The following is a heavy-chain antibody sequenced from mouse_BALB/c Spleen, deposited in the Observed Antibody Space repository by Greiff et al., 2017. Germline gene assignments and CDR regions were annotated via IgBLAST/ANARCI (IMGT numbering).Heavy chain of an antibody. CDR3: GRNYYGNYVGAMDY. D-gene: IGHD2-1*01. CDR1: GYTFTDYN. CDR2: IYPYNGGT. J-gene: IGHJ4*01. V-gene: IGHV1S29*02. Sequence: EVQLQQSGPELVKPGASVKISCKASGYTFTDYNMHWVKQSHGKSLEWIGYIYPYNGGTGYNQKFKSKATLTVDNSSSTAYMELRSLTSEDSAVYYGGRNYYGNYVGAMDYWGQGTSVTVSS.